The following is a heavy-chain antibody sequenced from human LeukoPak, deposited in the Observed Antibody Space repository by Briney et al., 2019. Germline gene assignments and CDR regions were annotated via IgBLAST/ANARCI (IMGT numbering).Heavy chain of an antibody. J-gene: IGHJ4*02. CDR1: GFTVSNSY. Sequence: GGSLRLSCAASGFTVSNSYMSWVRQARGKGLEWVSVIYSGDSTYYADSVKGRFTISRDNSKNMVYLQMNSLRTEDTAVYYCAREGPYSSGTFRYWGQGTLVTVSS. CDR2: IYSGDST. V-gene: IGHV3-53*01. CDR3: AREGPYSSGTFRY. D-gene: IGHD6-25*01.